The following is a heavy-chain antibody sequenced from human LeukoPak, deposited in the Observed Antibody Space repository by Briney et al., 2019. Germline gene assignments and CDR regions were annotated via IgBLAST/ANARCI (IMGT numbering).Heavy chain of an antibody. CDR3: ATDCSSTSCYNAFDI. V-gene: IGHV1-24*01. CDR2: FDPEDGET. CDR1: GYTLTELS. J-gene: IGHJ3*02. Sequence: ASVKVSCKVSGYTLTELSMHWVRQAPGKGLEWMGGFDPEDGETIYAQKVQGRVTMTEDTSTDTAYMELSSLRSEDTAVYYCATDCSSTSCYNAFDIWGQGTMVTVSS. D-gene: IGHD2-2*02.